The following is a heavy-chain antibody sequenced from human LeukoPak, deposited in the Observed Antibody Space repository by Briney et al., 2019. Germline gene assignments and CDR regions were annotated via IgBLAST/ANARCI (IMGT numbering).Heavy chain of an antibody. D-gene: IGHD1-26*01. J-gene: IGHJ4*02. CDR1: GLTFSSYW. CDR3: ARNYNGMSN. CDR2: IRKGGREK. Sequence: PGGSQRLSCAASGLTFSSYWMSWVRQAPGKGREWVANIRKGGREKYCVDSVEGRFTISIDNVKNTLCLQMTSLKAEDSAMYYCARNYNGMSNWGQGTLVIVSS. V-gene: IGHV3-7*01.